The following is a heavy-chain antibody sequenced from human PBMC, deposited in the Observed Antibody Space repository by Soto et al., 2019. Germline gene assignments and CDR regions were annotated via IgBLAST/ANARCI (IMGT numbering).Heavy chain of an antibody. CDR3: AKSRPDIVVVVAATRPNGMDV. CDR1: GFTFSSYA. D-gene: IGHD2-15*01. J-gene: IGHJ6*02. CDR2: ISGSGGST. Sequence: GSLRLSCAASGFTFSSYAMSWVRQAPGKGLEWVSAISGSGGSTYYADSVKGRFTISRDNSKNTLYLQMNSLRAEDTAVYYCAKSRPDIVVVVAATRPNGMDVWGQGTTVTVSS. V-gene: IGHV3-23*01.